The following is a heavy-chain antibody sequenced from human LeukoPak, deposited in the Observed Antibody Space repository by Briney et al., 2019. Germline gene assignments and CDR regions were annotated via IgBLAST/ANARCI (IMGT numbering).Heavy chain of an antibody. CDR2: IYYSGST. J-gene: IGHJ4*02. V-gene: IGHV4-31*03. Sequence: SETLSLTCTVSDGSISSGGYYWSWIRQHPGKGLEWIGYIYYSGSTYYNPSLKSRVTISVDTSKNQFSLKLSSVTAADTAVYYCARGYDFWSPTPLGYWGQGTLVTVSP. CDR3: ARGYDFWSPTPLGY. CDR1: DGSISSGGYY. D-gene: IGHD3-3*01.